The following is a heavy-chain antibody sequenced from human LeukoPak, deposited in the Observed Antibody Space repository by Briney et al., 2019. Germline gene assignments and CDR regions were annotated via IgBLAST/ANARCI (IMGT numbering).Heavy chain of an antibody. CDR1: RFTFSNYW. D-gene: IGHD4-17*01. CDR2: IYNDGSST. CDR3: AKVDYGDFSPFDY. V-gene: IGHV3-74*01. J-gene: IGHJ4*02. Sequence: GGSLRLSCAASRFTFSNYWMHWVRQAPGKGLVWVSRIYNDGSSTSYADSVKGRFTISRDNAKSTLYLQMNSLRAEDTAVYYCAKVDYGDFSPFDYWGQGTLVTVSS.